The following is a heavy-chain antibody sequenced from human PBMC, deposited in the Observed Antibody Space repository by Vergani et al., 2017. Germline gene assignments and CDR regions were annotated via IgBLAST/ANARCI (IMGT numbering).Heavy chain of an antibody. CDR3: ARVMYRDEASTGYRLEGMDI. Sequence: QVQLEESGPGLVKPSETLSLTCTVPGGPFNTYYWSWIRQSPGKGLEWIGYIYSTGGTNYNPALNSRVTMSVDTSKNQFSLKLRSVPAADTAVYFCARVMYRDEASTGYRLEGMDIWGQGTTVTISS. CDR1: GGPFNTYY. D-gene: IGHD3-9*01. CDR2: IYSTGGT. V-gene: IGHV4-59*13. J-gene: IGHJ6*02.